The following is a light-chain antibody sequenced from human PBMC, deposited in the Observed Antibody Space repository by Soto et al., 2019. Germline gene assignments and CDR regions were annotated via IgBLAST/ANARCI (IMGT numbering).Light chain of an antibody. Sequence: DIQMTQSPSSVSASVGDRVTITCRASQGIGSWLAWYQQKPGEDPKLLIYATSRLQSGVPSRFSGSGYGTDFTLSISSLQPEDVATYCCQQGNSFFNFGTGTKADIX. CDR2: ATS. CDR1: QGIGSW. CDR3: QQGNSFFN. V-gene: IGKV1-12*01. J-gene: IGKJ3*01.